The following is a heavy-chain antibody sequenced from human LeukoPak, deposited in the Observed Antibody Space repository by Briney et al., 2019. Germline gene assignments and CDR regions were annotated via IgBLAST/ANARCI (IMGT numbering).Heavy chain of an antibody. D-gene: IGHD1-26*01. V-gene: IGHV4-34*01. CDR1: GGSFSGYY. J-gene: IGHJ6*02. Sequence: SETLSLTCAVYGGSFSGYYWSWIRQPPGKGLEWIGEINHSGSTNYSPSLKSRVTMSVDTSKNLFSLKVCSVTAADTAVYYCARGRSNYYGMDVWGQGTTVTVSS. CDR2: INHSGST. CDR3: ARGRSNYYGMDV.